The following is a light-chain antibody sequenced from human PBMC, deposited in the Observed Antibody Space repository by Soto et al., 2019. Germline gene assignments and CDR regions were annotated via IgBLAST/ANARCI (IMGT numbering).Light chain of an antibody. V-gene: IGKV1-33*01. CDR2: DAS. J-gene: IGKJ2*01. Sequence: DIQMTQSPSSLSASVGDRVTITCQASRDISVYLNWYQQKPGRPPKLLVFDASNLQTGVPSRFSGSGSGTHFTCTIDSLQPEDIATYYCQQYDNLPPYTFGQGTKVEI. CDR3: QQYDNLPPYT. CDR1: RDISVY.